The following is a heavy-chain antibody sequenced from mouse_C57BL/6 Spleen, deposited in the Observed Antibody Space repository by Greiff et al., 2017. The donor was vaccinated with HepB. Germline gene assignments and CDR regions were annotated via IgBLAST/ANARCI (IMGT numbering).Heavy chain of an antibody. D-gene: IGHD1-1*01. Sequence: VQLQQSGAELAKPGASVKLSCKASGFTFSSYWMHWVKQRPGQGLEWIGYINPSSGYTKYKQTFKDKATLAADKSTSTAYMQLRSLTYEDSEVYYCARLADYYGSKGWYFYVWGTVTTVTVSS. CDR1: GFTFSSYW. V-gene: IGHV1-7*01. CDR3: ARLADYYGSKGWYFYV. CDR2: INPSSGYT. J-gene: IGHJ1*03.